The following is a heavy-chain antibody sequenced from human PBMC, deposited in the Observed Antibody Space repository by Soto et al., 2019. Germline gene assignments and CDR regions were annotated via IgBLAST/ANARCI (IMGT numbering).Heavy chain of an antibody. D-gene: IGHD1-1*01. CDR3: TTEHETGVLFDY. CDR1: GFTFSNAW. V-gene: IGHV3-15*07. Sequence: EVQLVESGGGLVKPGGSLRLACAASGFTFSNAWMNWVRQAPGKGLEWVGRIKSKTDGGTTDYAAPVKGRFTIARDDSKNTLYLQMNSLKTEDTAVYYCTTEHETGVLFDYWGQGTLVTVSS. J-gene: IGHJ4*02. CDR2: IKSKTDGGTT.